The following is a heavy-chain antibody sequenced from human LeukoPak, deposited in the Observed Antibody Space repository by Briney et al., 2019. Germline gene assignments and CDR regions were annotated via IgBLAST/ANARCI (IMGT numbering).Heavy chain of an antibody. V-gene: IGHV3-23*01. Sequence: GGSLRLSCAASGFTFSSYAMSWVRQAPGKGLEWVSAISGSGGSTYYADSVKGRFTISRDNSKNTLYLQMNSLRAEDKAVYYCAKGRNGFDWLLPLDYWGQGTLVTVSS. CDR1: GFTFSSYA. D-gene: IGHD3-9*01. CDR3: AKGRNGFDWLLPLDY. J-gene: IGHJ4*02. CDR2: ISGSGGST.